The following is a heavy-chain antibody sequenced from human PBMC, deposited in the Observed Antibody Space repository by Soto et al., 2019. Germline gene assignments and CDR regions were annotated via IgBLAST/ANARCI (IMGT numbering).Heavy chain of an antibody. CDR2: IYWDDDK. D-gene: IGHD4-17*01. CDR1: GFSLTTSGVG. Sequence: QITLKESGPTLVKPTQTLTLTCTFSGFSLTTSGVGVGWIRQPPGKALEWLALIYWDDDKRYSPSLKSRLTIPXSXXKTQVVLTMTSMVPAATATYSCAHRTTTVTSRFDPWRQGTLVTVSS. V-gene: IGHV2-5*02. CDR3: AHRTTTVTSRFDP. J-gene: IGHJ5*02.